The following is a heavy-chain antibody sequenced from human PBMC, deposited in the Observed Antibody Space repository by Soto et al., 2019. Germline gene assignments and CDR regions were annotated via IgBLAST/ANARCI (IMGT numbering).Heavy chain of an antibody. Sequence: ASVKVSCKASGFTFTSYGISWVRQAPGQGLEWMGWISAYNGNTNYARKLQGRVTMTTDTSTSTAYMELRSLRSDDTAVYYCARGITMVRGVIPRTNWFDPWGQGTLVTVSS. D-gene: IGHD3-10*01. V-gene: IGHV1-18*04. CDR3: ARGITMVRGVIPRTNWFDP. CDR1: GFTFTSYG. CDR2: ISAYNGNT. J-gene: IGHJ5*02.